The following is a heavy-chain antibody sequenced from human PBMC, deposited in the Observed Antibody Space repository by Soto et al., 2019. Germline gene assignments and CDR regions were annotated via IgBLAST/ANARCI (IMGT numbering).Heavy chain of an antibody. Sequence: QVQLQESGPGLVKPSGTLSLTCAVSGDSISSSNWWTWVRQPPGKGLEWIGEMYHSGTTNHNPSPKGRVTISVDKSKNPLAPTLRFVTAAAAAVYYCASRGDGYGVIGSWGQGSLVTVSS. CDR1: GDSISSSNW. J-gene: IGHJ1*01. V-gene: IGHV4-4*02. CDR3: ASRGDGYGVIGS. CDR2: MYHSGTT. D-gene: IGHD5-12*01.